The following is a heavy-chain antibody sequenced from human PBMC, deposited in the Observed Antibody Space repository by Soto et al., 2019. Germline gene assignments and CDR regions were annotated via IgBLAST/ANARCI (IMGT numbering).Heavy chain of an antibody. J-gene: IGHJ3*02. CDR2: IYYSGST. Sequence: SETLSLTCTFFGGSISSGDYYLSWIRQPPGKGLEWIGYIYYSGSTYYNPSLKSRVTISVDTSKNQFSLKLSSVTAADTAVYYCARLYGLDAFDIWGQGTMVTVSS. CDR1: GGSISSGDYY. D-gene: IGHD3-16*02. V-gene: IGHV4-30-4*01. CDR3: ARLYGLDAFDI.